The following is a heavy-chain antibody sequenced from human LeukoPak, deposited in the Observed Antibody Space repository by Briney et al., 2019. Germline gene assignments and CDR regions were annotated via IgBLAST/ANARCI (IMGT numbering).Heavy chain of an antibody. V-gene: IGHV3-7*01. D-gene: IGHD6-19*01. CDR2: IKKDGSEK. CDR3: AREGGSGWYSGWFDP. Sequence: GGTLRLSCAASGFTFTIYGMNWVRQAPGKGLEWVANIKKDGSEKKYVDSVKGRFTISRDNAENSLYLQMNSLRAEDTAVYYCAREGGSGWYSGWFDPWGQGTLVTVSS. J-gene: IGHJ5*02. CDR1: GFTFTIYG.